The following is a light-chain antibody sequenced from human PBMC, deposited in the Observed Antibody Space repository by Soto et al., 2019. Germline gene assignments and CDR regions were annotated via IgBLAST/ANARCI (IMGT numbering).Light chain of an antibody. CDR2: GGS. J-gene: IGKJ3*01. V-gene: IGKV3-15*01. CDR3: QQYSSWPFT. CDR1: QSVSNN. Sequence: EIVLMQSPATLSVFPGEKATLSCGASQSVSNNFAWYHQKPGQAPRPLIYGGSTSATGVPARFSDRGSGTEFTLTITSLHSEDSAIYYCQQYSSWPFTFGPGTKVAIE.